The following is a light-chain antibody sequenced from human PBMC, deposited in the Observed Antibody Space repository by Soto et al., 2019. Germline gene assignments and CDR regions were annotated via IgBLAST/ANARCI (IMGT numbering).Light chain of an antibody. V-gene: IGLV2-14*03. CDR1: SSDIGGYNY. CDR3: SSYATSIGV. J-gene: IGLJ3*02. CDR2: EVS. Sequence: QSALTQPASVSGSPGQSITISCTGSSSDIGGYNYVSWYQQYPGKAPKLLIYEVSNRPSGVSNRFSGSKSGNTASLTISGLQAEDEADYYCSSYATSIGVFGGGTQLTVL.